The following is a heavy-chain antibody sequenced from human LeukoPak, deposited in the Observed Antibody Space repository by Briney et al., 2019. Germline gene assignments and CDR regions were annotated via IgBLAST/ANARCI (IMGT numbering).Heavy chain of an antibody. CDR1: GLTFSSYA. CDR2: ISASGGST. J-gene: IGHJ4*02. D-gene: IGHD6-13*01. CDR3: AKRPGISAGGPFDY. Sequence: GGSLRLSCGASGLTFSSYAMSWVRQAPGKGLEWVSAISASGGSTYYADSVKGRFTISRDNSKNTLYLQMNSLRAEDTAVYYCAKRPGISAGGPFDYWGQGTLVTVSS. V-gene: IGHV3-23*01.